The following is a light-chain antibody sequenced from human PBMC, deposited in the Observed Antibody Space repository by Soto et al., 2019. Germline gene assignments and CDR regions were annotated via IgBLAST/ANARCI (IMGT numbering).Light chain of an antibody. CDR2: GAS. V-gene: IGKV3-15*01. J-gene: IGKJ1*01. CDR1: QSVSSN. CDR3: QQYNNWPPWT. Sequence: EIVLTQSPGTLSLSPWERATLSCRASQSVSSNLAWYQQKPGQAPRLLIYGASARATGIPARFSGSGSGTEFTLTISGLQSEDFAVYYCQQYNNWPPWTFGQGTKVDIK.